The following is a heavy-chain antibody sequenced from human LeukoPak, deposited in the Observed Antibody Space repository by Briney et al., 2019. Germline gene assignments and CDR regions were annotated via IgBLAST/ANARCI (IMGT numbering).Heavy chain of an antibody. V-gene: IGHV4-4*07. CDR2: IYTSGST. J-gene: IGHJ5*02. CDR1: GGSISSYY. D-gene: IGHD6-13*01. Sequence: PSETLSLTCTVSGGSISSYYWSWIRQPAGKGLEWIGRIYTSGSTNYNPSLKSRVTMSVDTSKNQFSLKLSSVTAADTAVYYCARVSAAAGTRYWFDPWGQGTLVTVSS. CDR3: ARVSAAAGTRYWFDP.